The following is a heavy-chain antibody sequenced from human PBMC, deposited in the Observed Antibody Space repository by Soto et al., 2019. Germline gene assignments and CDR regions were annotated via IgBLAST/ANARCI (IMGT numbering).Heavy chain of an antibody. V-gene: IGHV4-39*01. CDR1: GGSISSSSYY. CDR2: IYYSGST. Sequence: SETLSLTCNVSGGSISSSSYYLGWIRQPTGKGLEWIGSIYYSGSTYYNPSLKSRVTISVDTSKNQFSLKLSSVTAADTAVYYCARQIYGWNYLGAFDIWGQGTMVTVSS. CDR3: ARQIYGWNYLGAFDI. J-gene: IGHJ3*02. D-gene: IGHD1-7*01.